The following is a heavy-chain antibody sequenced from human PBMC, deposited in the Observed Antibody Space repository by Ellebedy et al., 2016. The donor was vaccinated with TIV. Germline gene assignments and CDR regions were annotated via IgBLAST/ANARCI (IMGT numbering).Heavy chain of an antibody. CDR1: GYTFTGYY. Sequence: AASVKVSCKASGYTFTGYYMHWVRQAPGQGLEWMGWIYPKDGGTNYAQNFQGRVTMTRDTSISTVYMELSRLTSDDTAVYYCARENYYFDFWGQGTLVTVSS. CDR2: IYPKDGGT. V-gene: IGHV1-2*02. CDR3: ARENYYFDF. J-gene: IGHJ4*02.